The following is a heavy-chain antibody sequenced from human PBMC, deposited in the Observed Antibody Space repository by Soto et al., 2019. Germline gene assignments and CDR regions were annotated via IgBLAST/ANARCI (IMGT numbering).Heavy chain of an antibody. Sequence: LRLSCAASGFTFSSYSMNWVRQAPGKGLEWVSYISSSSSTIYYADSVKGRFTISRDNAKNSLYLQMNSLRDEDTAVHYCARDLSIAARPYYFDYWGQGTLVTVSS. D-gene: IGHD6-6*01. CDR3: ARDLSIAARPYYFDY. V-gene: IGHV3-48*02. CDR1: GFTFSSYS. J-gene: IGHJ4*02. CDR2: ISSSSSTI.